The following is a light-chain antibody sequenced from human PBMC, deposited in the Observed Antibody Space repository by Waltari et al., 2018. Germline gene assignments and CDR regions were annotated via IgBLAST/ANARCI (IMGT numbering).Light chain of an antibody. CDR2: GAF. Sequence: EIVLTQSPGTLSFSPGDGATLSCRTSQTIRTTYLAWYQQKPGQAPTLLIYGAFTRATGIPDRFTGSGSGTDFSLTISSLEPEDFATYYCQQYDVSPLTFGGGTKVEIK. J-gene: IGKJ4*01. CDR3: QQYDVSPLT. CDR1: QTIRTTY. V-gene: IGKV3-20*01.